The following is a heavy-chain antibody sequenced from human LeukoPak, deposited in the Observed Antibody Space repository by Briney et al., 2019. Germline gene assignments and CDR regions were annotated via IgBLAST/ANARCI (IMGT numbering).Heavy chain of an antibody. V-gene: IGHV4-34*01. CDR2: INPSGGT. D-gene: IGHD2-21*02. CDR3: AGAYCGGDCYSGRAFDI. Sequence: SETLSLTCAVYGESVSGYFWSWIRQSPGKGLEWIGEINPSGGTNYSPSLKSRVTILLDTSKNQFSLNLTTVTAADAAVYYCAGAYCGGDCYSGRAFDIWGQGTMVTVSS. CDR1: GESVSGYF. J-gene: IGHJ3*02.